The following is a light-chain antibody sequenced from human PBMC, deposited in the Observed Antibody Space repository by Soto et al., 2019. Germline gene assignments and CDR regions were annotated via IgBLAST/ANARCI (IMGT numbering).Light chain of an antibody. CDR3: QQYGISPLT. CDR1: QSVSNY. V-gene: IGKV3-20*01. CDR2: DAS. Sequence: EIVLTQSPATLSLSPGERATLSCRASQSVSNYVAWYQQKPGQAPRLLIYDASNRATGIPDRFSGSGSGTDFTLTISRLEPEDFAVYYCQQYGISPLTFGGGTKVDIK. J-gene: IGKJ4*01.